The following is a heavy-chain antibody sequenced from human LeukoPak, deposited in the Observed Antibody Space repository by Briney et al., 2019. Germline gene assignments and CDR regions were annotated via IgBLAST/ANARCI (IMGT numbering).Heavy chain of an antibody. CDR1: GGSISSYY. CDR2: IYYSGST. J-gene: IGHJ4*02. V-gene: IGHV4-59*01. D-gene: IGHD2-15*01. Sequence: PSETLSLTCTVPGGSISSYYWSWIRQPPGKGLEWIGYIYYSGSTNYNPSLKSRVTISVDTSKNQFSLKLSSVTAADTAVYYCARASFGGSFDYWGQGTLVTVSS. CDR3: ARASFGGSFDY.